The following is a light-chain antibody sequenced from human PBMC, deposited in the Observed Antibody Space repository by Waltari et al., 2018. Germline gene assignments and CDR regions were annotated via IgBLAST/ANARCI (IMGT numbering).Light chain of an antibody. V-gene: IGKV3-20*01. CDR1: QSVSNSY. Sequence: EIVLTQSPGTLSLSPGERATLSCRASQSVSNSYLAWYQQKSGQAPRLLIYDASSRATGIPDRFSGSGSGTDFTLTINRLEPEDFAVYYCQQYGSSPRTFGQGTKVEV. CDR2: DAS. J-gene: IGKJ1*01. CDR3: QQYGSSPRT.